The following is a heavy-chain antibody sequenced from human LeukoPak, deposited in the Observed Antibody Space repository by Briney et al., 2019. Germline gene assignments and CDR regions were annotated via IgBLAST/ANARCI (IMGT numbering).Heavy chain of an antibody. CDR2: ISGSGSTI. Sequence: GGSLRLSCAASGFTFSSYEMNWVRQAPGKGLEWVSYISGSGSTIYYADSVKGRFTISRDNAKNSLYLQMNSLRAEDTAVYYCARDSNGMDVWGKETTVTVSS. CDR3: ARDSNGMDV. V-gene: IGHV3-48*03. CDR1: GFTFSSYE. J-gene: IGHJ6*04.